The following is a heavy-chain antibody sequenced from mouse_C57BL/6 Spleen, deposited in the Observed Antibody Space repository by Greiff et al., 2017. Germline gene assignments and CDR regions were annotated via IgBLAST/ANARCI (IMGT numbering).Heavy chain of an antibody. CDR2: IDPSDSYT. Sequence: QVQLQQPGAELVKPGASVKLSCKASGYTFTSYWMQWVKQRPGQGLEWIGEIDPSDSYTNYNQKFKGKATLTLDTASSTAYMQLSSLTSEDSAVYYCARSNYGYAMDYWGQGTSVTVSS. CDR1: GYTFTSYW. J-gene: IGHJ4*01. D-gene: IGHD2-5*01. CDR3: ARSNYGYAMDY. V-gene: IGHV1-50*01.